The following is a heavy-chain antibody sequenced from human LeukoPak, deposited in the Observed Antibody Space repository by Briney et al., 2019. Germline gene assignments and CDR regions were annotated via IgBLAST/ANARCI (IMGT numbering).Heavy chain of an antibody. CDR3: ARHYYGSGSYYSYYYMDV. J-gene: IGHJ6*03. D-gene: IGHD3-10*01. CDR2: IYPGDSDT. Sequence: GESLKISCKGSGYSFTSYWIGWVRQMPGKGLEWMGIIYPGDSDTRYSPSFQGQVTISADKSISTAYLQWSSLKASDTAMYYCARHYYGSGSYYSYYYMDVWGKGTTVTVSS. CDR1: GYSFTSYW. V-gene: IGHV5-51*01.